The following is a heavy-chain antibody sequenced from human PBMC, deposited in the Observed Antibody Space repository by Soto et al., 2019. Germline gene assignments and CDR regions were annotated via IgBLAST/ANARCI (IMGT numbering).Heavy chain of an antibody. J-gene: IGHJ5*02. D-gene: IGHD3-9*01. CDR2: IYYSGST. V-gene: IGHV4-59*01. Sequence: SETLSLTCTVSGGSISSYYWSWIRQPPGKGLEWIGYIYYSGSTNYNPSLKSRVTISVDTSKNQFSLKLSSVTAADTAVYYCARASLRYFDWFVLFDPWGQGTLVTVSS. CDR3: ARASLRYFDWFVLFDP. CDR1: GGSISSYY.